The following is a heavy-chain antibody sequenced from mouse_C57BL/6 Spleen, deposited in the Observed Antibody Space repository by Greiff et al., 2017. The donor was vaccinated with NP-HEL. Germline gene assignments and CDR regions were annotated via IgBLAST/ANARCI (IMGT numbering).Heavy chain of an antibody. CDR3: AREGYDYSWCAY. D-gene: IGHD2-4*01. J-gene: IGHJ3*01. Sequence: VQLKESGAELARPGASVKLSCKASGYTFTSYGISWVKQRTGQGLEWIGEIYPRSGNTYYNEKFKGKATLTADESSSTAYMELRSLTSEDSAVYFCAREGYDYSWCAYWGQGTLVTVSA. CDR1: GYTFTSYG. V-gene: IGHV1-81*01. CDR2: IYPRSGNT.